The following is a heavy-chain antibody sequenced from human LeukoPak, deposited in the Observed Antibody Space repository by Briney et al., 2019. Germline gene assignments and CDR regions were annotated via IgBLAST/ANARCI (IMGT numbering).Heavy chain of an antibody. D-gene: IGHD3-22*01. CDR1: GGSISSYY. V-gene: IGHV4-59*01. Sequence: PSETLSLTCTVSGGSISSYYWSWIRQPPGKGLEWIGYIYYSGSTNYNPSLKSRVTISVDTSKNQFSLKLSSVTAADTAVYYCASSTHYYDSSGYDYWGQGTLVTVSS. CDR2: IYYSGST. J-gene: IGHJ4*02. CDR3: ASSTHYYDSSGYDY.